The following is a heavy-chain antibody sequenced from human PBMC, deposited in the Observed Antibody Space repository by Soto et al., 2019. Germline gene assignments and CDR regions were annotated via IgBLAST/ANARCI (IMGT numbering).Heavy chain of an antibody. CDR2: INAGAGNS. CDR1: GYTFSSYA. D-gene: IGHD6-19*01. Sequence: QVQLVQSGAEVKKPGASVKVSCKASGYTFSSYAMHWVRQAPGQRLEWMGWINAGAGNSKYSKKFQGIVTITRATSASPAHMELCSLRSDDTDVYYCVRDKGVAGPGDYWGQGTLVTVSS. J-gene: IGHJ4*02. CDR3: VRDKGVAGPGDY. V-gene: IGHV1-3*01.